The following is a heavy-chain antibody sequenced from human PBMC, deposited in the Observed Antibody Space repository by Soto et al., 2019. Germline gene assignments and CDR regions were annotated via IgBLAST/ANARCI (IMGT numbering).Heavy chain of an antibody. CDR1: GFTFSSYG. J-gene: IGHJ4*02. Sequence: GGSLRLSCAASGFTFSSYGMHWVRQAPGKGLEWVAVISYDGSNKYYADSVKGRFTITRDNSKNTLYLQMNSLRAEVTAVYYCAKTKRGGWYVFGYWGQGTLVTVS. D-gene: IGHD6-19*01. CDR3: AKTKRGGWYVFGY. V-gene: IGHV3-30*18. CDR2: ISYDGSNK.